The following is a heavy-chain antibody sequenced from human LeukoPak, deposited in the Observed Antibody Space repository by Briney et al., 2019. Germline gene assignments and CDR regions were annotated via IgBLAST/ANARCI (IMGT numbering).Heavy chain of an antibody. V-gene: IGHV4-39*01. Sequence: SETLSLTCTVSGGSISSSSFFWGWIRRPPGKGLEWIGSMYYSGGTYYNPSLKSRITISIDTSKNQFSLKLSSVTAADTAVYYCARHKSLGSSAYYYPFDYWGQGTPVTVSS. CDR2: MYYSGGT. J-gene: IGHJ4*02. D-gene: IGHD3-22*01. CDR3: ARHKSLGSSAYYYPFDY. CDR1: GGSISSSSFF.